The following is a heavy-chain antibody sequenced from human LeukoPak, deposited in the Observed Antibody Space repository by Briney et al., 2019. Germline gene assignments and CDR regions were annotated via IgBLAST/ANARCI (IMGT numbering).Heavy chain of an antibody. J-gene: IGHJ5*02. D-gene: IGHD4-17*01. CDR2: INTAGDT. Sequence: GGSLTLSCAASGFTFSTYDMHWVRQATGKGLEWVSGINTAGDTYYPGSVKGRFTISRENAKNSVHLQMNSLRAGDTAVYYCVRGLRGGFDPWGQGTLVTVSS. CDR1: GFTFSTYD. V-gene: IGHV3-13*01. CDR3: VRGLRGGFDP.